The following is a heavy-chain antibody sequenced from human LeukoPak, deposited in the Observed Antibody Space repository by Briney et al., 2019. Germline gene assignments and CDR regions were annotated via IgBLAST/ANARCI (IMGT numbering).Heavy chain of an antibody. D-gene: IGHD1-26*01. CDR3: ARVLSNEVIDELLPVDYYYYYMDV. CDR2: IYNSGST. Sequence: NASQTLSLTCTVSGGSISSGGYYWSWIRQHPGKGLEWIGYIYNSGSTYYNPSLKSRVTISVDTSKNQFSLKLSSVTAADTAVYYCARVLSNEVIDELLPVDYYYYYMDVWGKGTTVTVSS. V-gene: IGHV4-31*03. J-gene: IGHJ6*03. CDR1: GGSISSGGYY.